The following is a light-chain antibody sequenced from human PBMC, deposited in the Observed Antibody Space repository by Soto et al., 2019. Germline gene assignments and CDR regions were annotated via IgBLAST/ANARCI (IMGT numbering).Light chain of an antibody. J-gene: IGKJ4*01. Sequence: EIVVTQSPGTLSLSPGERATLSCRAGQSVSSSYLGWYQRKPGQSPRLLSYGASSRATGIPDRFSGSGSGTDFTLTISRLEPEDFAVYYCQQYGSSPLTFGGGTKV. CDR1: QSVSSSY. CDR3: QQYGSSPLT. CDR2: GAS. V-gene: IGKV3-20*01.